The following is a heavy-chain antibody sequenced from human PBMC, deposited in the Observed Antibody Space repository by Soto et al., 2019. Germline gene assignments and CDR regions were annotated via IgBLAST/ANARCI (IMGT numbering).Heavy chain of an antibody. V-gene: IGHV3-23*01. CDR2: ISGSDDST. CDR1: GFTFSSYA. J-gene: IGHJ4*02. Sequence: GGSLRLSCAASGFTFSSYAMSWVRQAPGKGLEWVSVISGSDDSTYYADSVKGRFTISRDNSKNTLYLQMNSLRAGDTAVYYCAKRSSSSTFDYWGQGTLVTVSS. CDR3: AKRSSSSTFDY. D-gene: IGHD6-6*01.